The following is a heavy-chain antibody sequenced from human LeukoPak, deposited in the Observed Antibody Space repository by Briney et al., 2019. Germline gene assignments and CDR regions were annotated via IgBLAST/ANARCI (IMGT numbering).Heavy chain of an antibody. D-gene: IGHD3-3*01. V-gene: IGHV3-30*02. Sequence: PGGSLRLCCAASGFTFSSYGMHWVRQAPGKGLEWVAFIRYDGSNKYYADSVKGRFTISRDNSKNTLYLQMNSLRAEDTALYYCAKTYYDFWSGYRPFDPWGQGTLVTVSS. CDR1: GFTFSSYG. CDR3: AKTYYDFWSGYRPFDP. J-gene: IGHJ5*02. CDR2: IRYDGSNK.